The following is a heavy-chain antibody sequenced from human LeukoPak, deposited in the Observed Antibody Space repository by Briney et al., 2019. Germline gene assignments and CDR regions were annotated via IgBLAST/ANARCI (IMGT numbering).Heavy chain of an antibody. CDR3: AGTVTTRYNWFDP. Sequence: SETLSLTCAVYGGSFSGYYWSWIRQPPGKGLEWIGETNHSGSTNYNPSLKSRVTISVDTSKNQFSLKLSSVTAADTAVYYCAGTVTTRYNWFDPWGQGTLVTVSS. D-gene: IGHD4-11*01. V-gene: IGHV4-34*01. CDR1: GGSFSGYY. J-gene: IGHJ5*02. CDR2: TNHSGST.